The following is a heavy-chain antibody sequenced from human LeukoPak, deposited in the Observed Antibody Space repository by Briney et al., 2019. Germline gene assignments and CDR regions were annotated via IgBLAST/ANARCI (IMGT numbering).Heavy chain of an antibody. CDR1: GFTFSSYA. Sequence: GGSLRLSCAASGFTFSSYAMHWVRQAPGKGLEWVAVISYDGSNKYYADSVKGRFTISRDNSKNTLYLQMNSLRAEDTAVYYCARSRENYYGSEFDYWGQGTLVTVSS. CDR2: ISYDGSNK. CDR3: ARSRENYYGSEFDY. D-gene: IGHD3-10*01. V-gene: IGHV3-30-3*01. J-gene: IGHJ4*02.